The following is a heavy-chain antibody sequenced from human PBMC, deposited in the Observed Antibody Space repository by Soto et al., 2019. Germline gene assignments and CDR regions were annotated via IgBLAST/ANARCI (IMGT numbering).Heavy chain of an antibody. J-gene: IGHJ5*02. Sequence: NPGGSLRFSCAASGFTFRSFTMNWVRQAPGKGLEWASTISSNSAYIYYTDALRGRFTISRDNAKNSLHLQMNSLRAEDTAVYYCTRDASRDSSARGWFDPWGPGTLVTVSS. CDR3: TRDASRDSSARGWFDP. D-gene: IGHD6-13*01. CDR1: GFTFRSFT. V-gene: IGHV3-21*01. CDR2: ISSNSAYI.